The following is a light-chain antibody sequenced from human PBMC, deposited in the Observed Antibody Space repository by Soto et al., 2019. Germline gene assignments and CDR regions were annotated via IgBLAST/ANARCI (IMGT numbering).Light chain of an antibody. J-gene: IGLJ1*01. V-gene: IGLV2-14*01. CDR2: EVS. Sequence: QSVLTQPASVSGSPGQTLTISCTGTSSDVGGYDYVSWYQHHPGKAPKLTIYEVSNRPSGVSNGFSGSKAFNTASLTISGLQAEYEAEYYCSSYTSSSTDVFGTGTKLTVL. CDR1: SSDVGGYDY. CDR3: SSYTSSSTDV.